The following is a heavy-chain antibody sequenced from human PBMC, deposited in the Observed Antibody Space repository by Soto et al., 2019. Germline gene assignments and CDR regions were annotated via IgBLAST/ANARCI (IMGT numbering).Heavy chain of an antibody. CDR2: ISYDGSNK. D-gene: IGHD2-21*02. CDR3: ARCLLRDDCNWGYFDL. J-gene: IGHJ2*01. Sequence: QVQLVESGGGVVQPGRSLRLSCAASGFTFSSYAMHWVRQAPGKGLEWVAVISYDGSNKYYTDSVKGRFTISRDNSKNTLYRQMNSLRGEDTDVYYCARCLLRDDCNWGYFDLWGRGTLVTVSS. CDR1: GFTFSSYA. V-gene: IGHV3-30-3*01.